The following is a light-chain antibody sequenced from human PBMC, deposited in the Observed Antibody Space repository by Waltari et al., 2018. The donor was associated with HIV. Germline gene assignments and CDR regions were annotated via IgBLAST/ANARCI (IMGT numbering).Light chain of an antibody. CDR1: QDISNY. Sequence: DIQMTQSPSSLSASVGDRVTITCQASQDISNYLNWYQQKPGKAPKLLIYDASNLETGVPSRFSGSGSGTDFTCTISSLQPEDIATYYCQQYDNLPITFGQGTRLETK. V-gene: IGKV1-33*01. J-gene: IGKJ5*01. CDR2: DAS. CDR3: QQYDNLPIT.